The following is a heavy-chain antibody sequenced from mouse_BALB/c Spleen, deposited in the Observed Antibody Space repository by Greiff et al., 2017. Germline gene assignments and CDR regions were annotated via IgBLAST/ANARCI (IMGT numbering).Heavy chain of an antibody. J-gene: IGHJ3*01. CDR2: ISSGSSTI. D-gene: IGHD3-2*01. CDR3: ARGTARAPFAY. Sequence: EVQVVESGGGLVQPGGSRKLSCAASGFTFSSFGMHWVRQAPEKGLEWVAYISSGSSTIYYADTVKGRFTISRDNPKNTLFLQMTSLRSEDTAMYYCARGTARAPFAYWGQGTLVTVSA. CDR1: GFTFSSFG. V-gene: IGHV5-17*02.